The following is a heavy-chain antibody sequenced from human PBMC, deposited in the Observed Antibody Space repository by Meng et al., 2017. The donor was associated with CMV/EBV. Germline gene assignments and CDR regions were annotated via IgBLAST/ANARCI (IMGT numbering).Heavy chain of an antibody. V-gene: IGHV3-48*03. D-gene: IGHD2-2*01. J-gene: IGHJ6*02. Sequence: GGSLRLSCAASGFTFSSYEMNWVRQAPGKGLEWVSYISSSGSTIYYADSVKGRFTISRDNAKNSLYLQMNSLRAEDTAVYYCATRYCSSTSCHSYYYGMDVWGQGTTVTVSS. CDR3: ATRYCSSTSCHSYYYGMDV. CDR2: ISSSGSTI. CDR1: GFTFSSYE.